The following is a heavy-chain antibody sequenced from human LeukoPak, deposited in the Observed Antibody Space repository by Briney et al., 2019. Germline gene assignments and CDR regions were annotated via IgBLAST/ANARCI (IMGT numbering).Heavy chain of an antibody. CDR1: GYTFTAYY. Sequence: ASVKVSCKASGYTFTAYYLHWVRQAPGQGLEWMGRINPNSGDTEYTQKFQDGVTMTRDTSSSTAYMELSGLRSGDTAVYYCARGKYYYGSGTFYSSAVFDNWGQGTLVAVSS. CDR2: INPNSGDT. D-gene: IGHD3-10*01. V-gene: IGHV1-2*06. J-gene: IGHJ4*02. CDR3: ARGKYYYGSGTFYSSAVFDN.